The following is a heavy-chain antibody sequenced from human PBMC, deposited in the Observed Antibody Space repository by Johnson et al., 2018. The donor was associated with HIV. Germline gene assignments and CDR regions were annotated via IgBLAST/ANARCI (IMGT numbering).Heavy chain of an antibody. V-gene: IGHV3-NL1*01. J-gene: IGHJ3*02. CDR3: ARDFHEAGSNAFDI. D-gene: IGHD2/OR15-2a*01. Sequence: QVQLVESGGGVVQPGRSLRLSCAASGFTFSTYGMHWVRQAPGKGLEWVSFIYSGGSTYYADSVKGRFTISRDNSKNTLYLQMNSLRAEDTAVYYCARDFHEAGSNAFDIWGQGTMVTVSS. CDR1: GFTFSTYG. CDR2: IYSGGST.